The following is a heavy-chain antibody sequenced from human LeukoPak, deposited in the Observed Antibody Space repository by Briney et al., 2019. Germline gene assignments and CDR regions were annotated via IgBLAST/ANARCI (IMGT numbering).Heavy chain of an antibody. V-gene: IGHV3-23*01. CDR1: GFTFGSYA. CDR3: AKEHMAAAVYYFDY. Sequence: GGSLRLSCAASGFTFGSYAMTWVRQAPGKGLEWVSSIVSSGGRTFYADSVKGRFTTSRDNSKNTLYLQMSSLRAEDTAVYYCAKEHMAAAVYYFDYWGQGTLVTVSS. CDR2: IVSSGGRT. J-gene: IGHJ4*02. D-gene: IGHD6-13*01.